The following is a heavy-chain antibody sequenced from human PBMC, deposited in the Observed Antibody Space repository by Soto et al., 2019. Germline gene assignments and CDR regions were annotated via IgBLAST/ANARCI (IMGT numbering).Heavy chain of an antibody. CDR1: GGTFRSCS. CDR2: IIPIFDIT. J-gene: IGHJ6*02. Sequence: GASVKVSCKASGGTFRSCSISWVRQAPGQGLEWMGGIIPIFDITNYAQKFQGRVTITADESTSTAYMELSSLGSDDTAVYYCARPDEGGYSSNHHYYYALDVWGQGTTVTVSS. D-gene: IGHD3-22*01. V-gene: IGHV1-69*13. CDR3: ARPDEGGYSSNHHYYYALDV.